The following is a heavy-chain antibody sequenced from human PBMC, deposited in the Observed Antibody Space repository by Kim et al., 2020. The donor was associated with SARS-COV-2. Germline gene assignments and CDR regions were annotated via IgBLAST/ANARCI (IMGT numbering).Heavy chain of an antibody. Sequence: NYAQKFQGRVTITADKSTSTAYMELSSLRSEDTAVYYCAREFTVTAIPDYWGQGTLVTVSS. J-gene: IGHJ4*02. CDR3: AREFTVTAIPDY. V-gene: IGHV1-69*04. D-gene: IGHD2-21*02.